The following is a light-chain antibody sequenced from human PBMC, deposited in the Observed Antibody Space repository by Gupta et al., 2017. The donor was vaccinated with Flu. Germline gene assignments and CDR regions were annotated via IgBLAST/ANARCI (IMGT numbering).Light chain of an antibody. CDR2: VAS. CDR3: QQRQSTWIT. Sequence: PSSLSASVGDRVTITCRTSEVINTYLNWYQQKPGKAPKLLIYVASQVQSGVPSRFSGSGSGTDFTLTISNRQHEDFATYYCQQRQSTWITFGGGTKVEI. V-gene: IGKV1-39*01. CDR1: EVINTY. J-gene: IGKJ4*01.